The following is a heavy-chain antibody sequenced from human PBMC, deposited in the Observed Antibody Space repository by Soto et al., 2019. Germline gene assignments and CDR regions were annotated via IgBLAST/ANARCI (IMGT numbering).Heavy chain of an antibody. V-gene: IGHV1-24*01. J-gene: IGHJ4*02. CDR1: GYTLTELS. D-gene: IGHD3-16*02. CDR2: FDPEDGET. Sequence: ASVKVSCKVSGYTLTELSMHWVRQAPGKGLEWMGGFDPEDGETIYAQKFQGRVTMTEDTSTDTAYMELSSLRSEDTAVYYCATGNSYDYIWGSYRYTRKRTGFDYWGQGTLVTVSS. CDR3: ATGNSYDYIWGSYRYTRKRTGFDY.